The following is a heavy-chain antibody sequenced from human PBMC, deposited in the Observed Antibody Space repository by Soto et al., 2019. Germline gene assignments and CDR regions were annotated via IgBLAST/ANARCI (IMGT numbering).Heavy chain of an antibody. CDR1: GGSISTGYYY. V-gene: IGHV4-30-4*01. CDR2: IYYSGNT. Sequence: PSETLSLTCSVSGGSISTGYYYSSWIRQPPGKGLERIWNIYYSGNTYYYPPLQLRHIISRDKSKSQFYLKVGSVTAADTAVYYCASSSLYGMDVWGQGTTVTVSS. J-gene: IGHJ6*02. CDR3: ASSSLYGMDV.